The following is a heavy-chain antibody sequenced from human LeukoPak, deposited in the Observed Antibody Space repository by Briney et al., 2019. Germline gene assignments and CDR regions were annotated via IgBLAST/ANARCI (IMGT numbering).Heavy chain of an antibody. J-gene: IGHJ3*02. Sequence: PGGSLRLSCAASGFTFSSYSMNWVRQAPGKGLEWVSSISSSSSYIYYADSVKGRFTISRDNSKNTLYLQMNSLRAEDTAVYYCAKDGSTSYAFDIWGQGTMVTVSS. V-gene: IGHV3-21*04. CDR3: AKDGSTSYAFDI. D-gene: IGHD3-10*01. CDR1: GFTFSSYS. CDR2: ISSSSSYI.